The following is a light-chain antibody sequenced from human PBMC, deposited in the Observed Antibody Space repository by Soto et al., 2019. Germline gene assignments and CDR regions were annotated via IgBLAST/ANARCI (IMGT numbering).Light chain of an antibody. Sequence: EIVLTQSPGTRYLSPGESATLSCRASQSVSSNSLAWYRRNPGQRPSLLIYGTSTRATDIPRRFSGSGSGTDFTLTVTRLELGDFAVYFCQQYGDSPPTFGQGTKVEVK. CDR3: QQYGDSPPT. V-gene: IGKV3-20*01. CDR2: GTS. CDR1: QSVSSNS. J-gene: IGKJ1*01.